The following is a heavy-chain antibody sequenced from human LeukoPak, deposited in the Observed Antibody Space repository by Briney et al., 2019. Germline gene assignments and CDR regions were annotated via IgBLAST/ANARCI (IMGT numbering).Heavy chain of an antibody. CDR2: ISSSSSTI. J-gene: IGHJ4*02. V-gene: IGHV3-48*01. D-gene: IGHD3-3*01. CDR3: ARDRAWNYFDS. CDR1: GFTFSSYS. Sequence: PGGSLRLSCAASGFTFSSYSMNWVRQAPGKGLEWVSYISSSSSTIYYADSVKGRFTISRDNSKNTLYLQMDSPRAEDTAVYYCARDRAWNYFDSWGQGTLVTVSS.